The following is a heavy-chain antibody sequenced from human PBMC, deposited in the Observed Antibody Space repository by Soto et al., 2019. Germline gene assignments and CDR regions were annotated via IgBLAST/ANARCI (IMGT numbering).Heavy chain of an antibody. V-gene: IGHV1-24*01. J-gene: IGHJ4*02. CDR2: FDPEDGET. CDR1: GYTLTELS. CDR3: ARSHGYCSGGSCYERWAFFFDY. D-gene: IGHD2-15*01. Sequence: ASVKVSCKVSGYTLTELSMHWVRQAPGKGLEWMGGFDPEDGETIYAQKFQGRVTMTEDTSTDKAYMELSSLRSEDTAVYYCARSHGYCSGGSCYERWAFFFDYWGQGTLVTVSS.